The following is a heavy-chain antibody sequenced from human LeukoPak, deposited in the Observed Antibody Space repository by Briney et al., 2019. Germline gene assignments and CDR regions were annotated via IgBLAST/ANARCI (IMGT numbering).Heavy chain of an antibody. D-gene: IGHD2-15*01. CDR1: GVSISSYY. CDR3: ARVLSEGCEACYYYGMDV. Sequence: SETLSLTCTVSGVSISSYYWSWVRQPPGKGLEWIGYISYRGNTKYNPSLKSRVTISLDTSKNQFSLRLSSVTAADTAVYYCARVLSEGCEACYYYGMDVWGQGTAVTVSS. J-gene: IGHJ6*02. CDR2: ISYRGNT. V-gene: IGHV4-59*01.